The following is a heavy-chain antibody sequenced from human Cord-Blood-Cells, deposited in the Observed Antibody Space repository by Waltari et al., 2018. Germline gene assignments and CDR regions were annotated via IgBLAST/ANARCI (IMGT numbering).Heavy chain of an antibody. CDR2: INHSGST. D-gene: IGHD2-2*01. Sequence: QVQLQQWGAGLLKPSETLSLTCAVYGGSFSGYYWSWIRQPPGKGLEWIGEINHSGSTNYNPSLKSRVTISVDTSKNQFSLKLSSVTAADTAVYYCARPSSSDQPDDAFDIWGQGTMVTVSS. V-gene: IGHV4-34*01. CDR3: ARPSSSDQPDDAFDI. CDR1: GGSFSGYY. J-gene: IGHJ3*02.